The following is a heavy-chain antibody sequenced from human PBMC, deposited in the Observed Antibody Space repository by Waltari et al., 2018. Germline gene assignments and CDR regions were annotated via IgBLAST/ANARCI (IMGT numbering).Heavy chain of an antibody. CDR1: GYTFTSYY. CDR2: INPSGGST. J-gene: IGHJ4*02. V-gene: IGHV1-46*01. Sequence: QVQLVQSGAEVKTPGASVKVSCKASGYTFTSYYMHWLRQAPGQGLEWMGIINPSGGSTSYAQKFQGRVTMTRDTSTSTVYMELSSLRSEDTAVYYCARDGSSYSNPGQPNFDYWGQGTLVTVSS. D-gene: IGHD6-13*01. CDR3: ARDGSSYSNPGQPNFDY.